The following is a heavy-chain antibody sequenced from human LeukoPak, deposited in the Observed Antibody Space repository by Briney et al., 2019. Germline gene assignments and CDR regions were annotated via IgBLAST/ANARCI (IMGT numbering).Heavy chain of an antibody. CDR2: IRYDGSNK. CDR1: GFTFSSYG. D-gene: IGHD6-13*01. Sequence: GGSLRLSCAASGFTFSSYGMHWVRQAPGKGLEWVAFIRYDGSNKYYADSVKGRFTISRDNSKNTLYLQMNSLRAEDTAVYYCAKEGRAYIAAAGSYFDYWGQGTLVTVSS. J-gene: IGHJ4*02. V-gene: IGHV3-30*02. CDR3: AKEGRAYIAAAGSYFDY.